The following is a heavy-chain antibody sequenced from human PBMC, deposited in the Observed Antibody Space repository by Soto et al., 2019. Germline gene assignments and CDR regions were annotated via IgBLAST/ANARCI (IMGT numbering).Heavy chain of an antibody. J-gene: IGHJ4*02. CDR2: ISYSGAT. V-gene: IGHV4-61*01. D-gene: IGHD2-8*01. Sequence: QDLLQESGPRLVKPSETLSLTCTVSGAPVTSEISYWTWIRQAPGKTLEWLTYISYSGATSYNPSLQGRATISVDTLNNQFSLQLTSVTAADTATYYCARGWTSYCTPSTCPVLASPGEWGQGTLIIVSS. CDR1: GAPVTSEISY. CDR3: ARGWTSYCTPSTCPVLASPGE.